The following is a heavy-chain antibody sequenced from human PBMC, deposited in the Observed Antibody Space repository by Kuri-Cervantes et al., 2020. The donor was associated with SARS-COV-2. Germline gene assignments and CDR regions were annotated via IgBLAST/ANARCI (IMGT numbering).Heavy chain of an antibody. V-gene: IGHV4-59*01. J-gene: IGHJ4*02. Sequence: SETLSLTCTASGDSITNYYWSWIRQPPGKGLEWIGYVYYTGSTNYKPSLESRVTMSVDTSKNQFSLKLNSVTVADTAVYYCAREGPYGSGSYFDYWGRGTLVTVSS. CDR1: GDSITNYY. CDR3: AREGPYGSGSYFDY. D-gene: IGHD3-10*01. CDR2: VYYTGST.